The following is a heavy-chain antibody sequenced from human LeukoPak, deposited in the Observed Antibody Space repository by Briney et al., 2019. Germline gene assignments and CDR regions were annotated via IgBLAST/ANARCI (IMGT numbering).Heavy chain of an antibody. CDR3: ARGPQKNGHSSGYPGYFDF. CDR1: GFTFSSYS. D-gene: IGHD3-22*01. V-gene: IGHV3-21*01. CDR2: ISTSSSYI. J-gene: IGHJ4*02. Sequence: MSGGSLRLSCAASGFTFSSYSINWVRQAPGKGLEWVSSISTSSSYIYYADSVKGRFTISRDNAKNSLYLQMNSLRAEDTAVYYCARGPQKNGHSSGYPGYFDFWGQGTLVTVSS.